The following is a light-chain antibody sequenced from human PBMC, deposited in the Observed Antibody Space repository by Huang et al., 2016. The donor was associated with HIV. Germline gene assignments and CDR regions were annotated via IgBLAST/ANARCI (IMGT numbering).Light chain of an antibody. CDR3: QQYNKWPPKT. Sequence: EVVMMQSPASLSVSPGERATLSCRASQSVSSDLAWYQQNPGQAPRLLIYGASTRATGIPARFSGSGSGTEFTLTISGLQSEDSAIYYCQQYNKWPPKTFGQGTKVEIK. J-gene: IGKJ1*01. V-gene: IGKV3-15*01. CDR2: GAS. CDR1: QSVSSD.